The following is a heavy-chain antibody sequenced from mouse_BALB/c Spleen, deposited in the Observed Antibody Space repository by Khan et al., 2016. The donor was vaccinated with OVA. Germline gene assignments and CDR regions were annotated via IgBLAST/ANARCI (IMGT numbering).Heavy chain of an antibody. D-gene: IGHD2-10*01. CDR3: AAPPYFSNVMVY. V-gene: IGHV9-3-1*01. J-gene: IGHJ4*01. Sequence: QIQLVQSGPELKKPGETVKISCKASGYTFTNFGTNWVKQAPGKGLKWMGWINTYTGEPTYADDFKGRFAFSLETSASTFFLQFSNLNNEDTATYFCAAPPYFSNVMVYWGQGATVTVSS. CDR1: GYTFTNFG. CDR2: INTYTGEP.